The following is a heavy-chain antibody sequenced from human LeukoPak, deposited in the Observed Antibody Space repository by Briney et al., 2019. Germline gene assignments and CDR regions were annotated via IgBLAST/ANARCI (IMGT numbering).Heavy chain of an antibody. CDR3: ARSAYFYESSTYSVTIDH. D-gene: IGHD3-22*01. V-gene: IGHV4-4*07. J-gene: IGHJ4*02. Sequence: SETLSLTCTVSGGSISSYYWSWIRQPPGKGLEWIGRIYTSGSTNYNPSLKSRVTISVDTSKNQFSLKLSSVTAADTAVYYCARSAYFYESSTYSVTIDHWGQGTLVTVSS. CDR2: IYTSGST. CDR1: GGSISSYY.